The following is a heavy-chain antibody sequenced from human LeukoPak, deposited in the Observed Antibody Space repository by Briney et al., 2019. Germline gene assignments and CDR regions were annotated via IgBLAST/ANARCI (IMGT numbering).Heavy chain of an antibody. CDR3: ARGDRRTGDGGY. Sequence: SETLSLTCTVSGGSISSGSYYWSWIRQPAGKGLEWLGRIYTSGSTNYNPSLKSRVTISVDTSKNQFSLKLSSVTAADTAVYYCARGDRRTGDGGYWGQGTLVTVSS. CDR1: GGSISSGSYY. V-gene: IGHV4-61*02. J-gene: IGHJ4*02. D-gene: IGHD7-27*01. CDR2: IYTSGST.